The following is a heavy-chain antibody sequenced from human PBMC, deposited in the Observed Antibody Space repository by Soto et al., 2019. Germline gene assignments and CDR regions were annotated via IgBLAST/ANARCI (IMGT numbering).Heavy chain of an antibody. CDR2: SYYSGST. J-gene: IGHJ5*02. V-gene: IGHV4-31*02. CDR1: GGSISSGGYY. Sequence: QVQLPESGPGLVKPSQTLSLTWTVSGGSISSGGYYWSWIRQHPGKGLEWIGYSYYSGSTYYNPSLKSRVTRSVDTSKNQFSLKLSSVTAADTAVYYCERATSYSSSWYPFDPWGQGTLVTVSS. CDR3: ERATSYSSSWYPFDP. D-gene: IGHD6-13*01.